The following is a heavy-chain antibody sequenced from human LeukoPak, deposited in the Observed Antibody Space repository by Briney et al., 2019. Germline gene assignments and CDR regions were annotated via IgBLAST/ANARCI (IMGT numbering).Heavy chain of an antibody. CDR3: ARDLSIAAAGTYLDY. Sequence: ASVKVSCKASGYTFTSYYMHWVRQAPGQGLEWMGWISAYNGNTNYAQKLQGRVTMTTDTSTSTAYMELRSLRSDDTAVYYCARDLSIAAAGTYLDYWGQGTLVTVSS. CDR2: ISAYNGNT. J-gene: IGHJ4*02. D-gene: IGHD6-13*01. CDR1: GYTFTSYY. V-gene: IGHV1-18*04.